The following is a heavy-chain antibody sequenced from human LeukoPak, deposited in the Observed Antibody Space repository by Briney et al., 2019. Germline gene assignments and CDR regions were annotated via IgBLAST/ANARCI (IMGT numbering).Heavy chain of an antibody. V-gene: IGHV4-30-2*01. CDR1: GGSISSGGYS. CDR3: ARDLSYSMLLWNAFEI. D-gene: IGHD2-2*01. J-gene: IGHJ3*02. Sequence: SQTLSLTCAVSGGSISSGGYSWSWIRQPPGKGLEWIGYIYHSGSTYYNPPLKSRVTISVDRSKNQFSLKLSSVTAADTAVYYCARDLSYSMLLWNAFEIWRQGTMVTVSS. CDR2: IYHSGST.